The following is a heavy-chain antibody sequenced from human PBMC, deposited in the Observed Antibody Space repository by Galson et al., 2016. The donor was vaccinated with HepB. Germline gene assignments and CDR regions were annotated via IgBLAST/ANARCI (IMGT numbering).Heavy chain of an antibody. CDR3: AKDLGSGDIVLMLYGKGS. D-gene: IGHD2-8*01. V-gene: IGHV3-23*01. CDR2: ISGSGSST. CDR1: GFTFSSYA. Sequence: SLRLSCAASGFTFSSYAMSWVRQAPGKGLEWVSAISGSGSSTYYADSVKGRFTISRDNSWSTLYLQMDSLRAEDTALYYCAKDLGSGDIVLMLYGKGSWGQGTLVTVSS. J-gene: IGHJ5*02.